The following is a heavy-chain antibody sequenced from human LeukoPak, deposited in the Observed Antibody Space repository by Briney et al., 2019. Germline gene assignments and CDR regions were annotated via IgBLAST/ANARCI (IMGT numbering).Heavy chain of an antibody. CDR2: ISSSGSTI. V-gene: IGHV3-48*04. CDR3: AREGTGFDP. Sequence: GGSLRLSCAASEFTVSSNSMSWVRQAPGKGLEWVSYISSSGSTIYYADSVKGRFTISRDNAKNSLYLQMNSLRAEDTAVYYCAREGTGFDPWGQGTLVTVSS. J-gene: IGHJ5*02. CDR1: EFTVSSNS.